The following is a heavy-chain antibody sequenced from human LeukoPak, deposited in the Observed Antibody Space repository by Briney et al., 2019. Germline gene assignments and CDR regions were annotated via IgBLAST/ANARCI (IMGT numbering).Heavy chain of an antibody. V-gene: IGHV4-39*01. D-gene: IGHD2-2*01. CDR2: INHSGST. CDR3: ARHRPYQPLQAAFDI. CDR1: GGSISNSSYY. J-gene: IGHJ3*02. Sequence: SETLSLTCSVSGGSISNSSYYWGWIRQPPGKGLEWIGEINHSGSTNYNPSLKSRVTISVDTSKNQFSLKLSSVTAADTAVYYCARHRPYQPLQAAFDIWGQGTMVTVSS.